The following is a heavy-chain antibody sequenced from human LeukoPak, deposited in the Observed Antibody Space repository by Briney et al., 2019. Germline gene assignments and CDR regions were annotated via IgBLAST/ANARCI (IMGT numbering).Heavy chain of an antibody. CDR2: IKQDGSEK. V-gene: IGHV3-7*01. J-gene: IGHJ4*02. D-gene: IGHD3-3*01. CDR3: ARGPLGYDFWSGYYPL. Sequence: GGSLRLSCAASGFTFSSYWMSWVRQAPGKGLEWVANIKQDGSEKYYVDSVKGRFTISRDNAKNSLYLQTNSLRAEDTAVYYCARGPLGYDFWSGYYPLWGQGTLVTVSS. CDR1: GFTFSSYW.